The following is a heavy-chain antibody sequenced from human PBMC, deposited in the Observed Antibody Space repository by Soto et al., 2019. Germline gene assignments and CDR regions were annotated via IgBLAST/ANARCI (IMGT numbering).Heavy chain of an antibody. J-gene: IGHJ6*04. CDR3: ARASDDFWSGYYNGNVDGAV. CDR2: IIPILGTA. V-gene: IGHV1-69*08. CDR1: GGTFSSYT. D-gene: IGHD3-3*01. Sequence: QVQLVQSGAEVKKPGSSVKVSCKASGGTFSSYTISWVRQAPGQGLEWMGRIIPILGTANYAQKFQGRVTITADKATGTAYMELSSLRSEDTAVYYCARASDDFWSGYYNGNVDGAVLGKGTTVTVSS.